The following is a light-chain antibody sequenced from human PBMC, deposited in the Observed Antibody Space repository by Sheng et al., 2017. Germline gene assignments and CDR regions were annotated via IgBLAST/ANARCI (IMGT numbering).Light chain of an antibody. CDR2: KAS. CDR3: QQYNSYSQATWT. Sequence: DIQMTQSPSTLSASVGDRVTITCRASQSISSWLAWYQQKPGKAPKLLIYKASSLQSGVPSRFSGSGSGTEFTLTISSLQPDDFASYYCQQYNSYSQATWTFGQGTKVEIK. V-gene: IGKV1-5*03. J-gene: IGKJ1*01. CDR1: QSISSW.